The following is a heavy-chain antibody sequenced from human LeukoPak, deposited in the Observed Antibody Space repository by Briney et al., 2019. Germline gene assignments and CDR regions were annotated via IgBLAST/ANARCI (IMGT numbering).Heavy chain of an antibody. CDR2: MYHSEST. CDR1: GGSISSYF. D-gene: IGHD2-15*01. J-gene: IGHJ4*02. Sequence: SETLSLTCTVSGGSISSYFWSWIRQPPGKGLEWIGYMYHSESTNYNPSLKSRVTISVDTSKNQFSLKLSSVTAADTAVYYCARGGYCSGGSCYFLPDYWGQGTLVTVSS. V-gene: IGHV4-59*01. CDR3: ARGGYCSGGSCYFLPDY.